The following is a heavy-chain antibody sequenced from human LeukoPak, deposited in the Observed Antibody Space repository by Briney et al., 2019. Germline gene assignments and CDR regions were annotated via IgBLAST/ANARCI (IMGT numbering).Heavy chain of an antibody. V-gene: IGHV1-18*01. Sequence: GASVKVSCKASGYTFTSYGISWVRQAPGQGLEWMGWISAYNGNTNYAQKLQGRVTMTTDTSTSTAYMELRSLRSDDTAVYYCARFLSGSYYDRPNAFDIWGQGTMVTVST. CDR1: GYTFTSYG. D-gene: IGHD1-26*01. CDR2: ISAYNGNT. CDR3: ARFLSGSYYDRPNAFDI. J-gene: IGHJ3*02.